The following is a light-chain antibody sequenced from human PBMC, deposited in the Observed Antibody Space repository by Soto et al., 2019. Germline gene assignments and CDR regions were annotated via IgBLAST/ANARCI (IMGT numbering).Light chain of an antibody. Sequence: GDRVTITCRASQGIRNELSWFQQRPGNAPTLLISAASRLQSGVPSRFSGSGSGTEFTLTISSLQPDDFATYYCQHYNSYSEAFGQGTKVDIK. CDR2: AAS. V-gene: IGKV1-17*01. CDR1: QGIRNE. J-gene: IGKJ1*01. CDR3: QHYNSYSEA.